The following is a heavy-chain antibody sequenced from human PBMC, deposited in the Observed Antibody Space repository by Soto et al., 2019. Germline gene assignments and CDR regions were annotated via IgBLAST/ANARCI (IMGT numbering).Heavy chain of an antibody. V-gene: IGHV3-23*01. D-gene: IGHD6-6*01. Sequence: EVQLLESGGGLVQPGGSLRLSCAASGFTFSSYAMSWVRQAPGKGXXWVSAISGSGGSTYYADSVKGRFTISRDNSKNTLYLQMNXLRAEDTAVYYCAKVLGAARPTGGFDYWGQGTLVTVSS. J-gene: IGHJ4*02. CDR2: ISGSGGST. CDR1: GFTFSSYA. CDR3: AKVLGAARPTGGFDY.